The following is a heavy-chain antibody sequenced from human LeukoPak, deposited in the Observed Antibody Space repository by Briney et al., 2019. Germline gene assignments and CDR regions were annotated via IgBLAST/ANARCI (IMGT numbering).Heavy chain of an antibody. V-gene: IGHV3-53*01. J-gene: IGHJ6*02. CDR2: IYSGGST. CDR3: ARDGSSGWYPPSGMDV. CDR1: GFTVSSNY. Sequence: GGSLRLSCAASGFTVSSNYMSWVRQAPGKGLEWVSVIYSGGSTYYADSVKGRFTISRDNSKNTLYLQMNSLRAEDTAVYYCARDGSSGWYPPSGMDVWGQGTTVTVSS. D-gene: IGHD6-19*01.